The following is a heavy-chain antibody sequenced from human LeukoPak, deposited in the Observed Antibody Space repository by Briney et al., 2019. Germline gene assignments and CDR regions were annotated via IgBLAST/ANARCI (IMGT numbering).Heavy chain of an antibody. D-gene: IGHD5-12*01. Sequence: GESLKISCKGSGYRFDINWIGWVRQMPGKGLEWMGIIYPGDSDTRYGPSFQGQVTISADKSISTAYLQWSSLKASDTAMYFCARRYSGYDPTFDYWGQGTLVTVSS. CDR1: GYRFDINW. J-gene: IGHJ4*02. V-gene: IGHV5-51*01. CDR2: IYPGDSDT. CDR3: ARRYSGYDPTFDY.